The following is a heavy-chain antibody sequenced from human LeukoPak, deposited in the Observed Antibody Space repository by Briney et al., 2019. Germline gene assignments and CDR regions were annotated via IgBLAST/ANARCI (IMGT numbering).Heavy chain of an antibody. V-gene: IGHV1-18*01. J-gene: IGHJ4*02. Sequence: GASVKVSCKASGYSFSGYGINWVRQAPGQGLEWMGGISAYNGNANYAQNLQGRVTMTTDTSTSTAYMELRSLRSDDTAVYYCARGYGHDYWGQGTLVTVSS. CDR3: ARGYGHDY. CDR2: ISAYNGNA. CDR1: GYSFSGYG. D-gene: IGHD2-15*01.